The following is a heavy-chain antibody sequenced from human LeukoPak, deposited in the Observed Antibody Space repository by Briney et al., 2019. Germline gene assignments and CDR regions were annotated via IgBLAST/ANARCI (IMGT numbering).Heavy chain of an antibody. D-gene: IGHD3-10*01. CDR1: GFTFNSYW. CDR3: ARGYGDWFDP. Sequence: PGGSLRLPCAASGFTFNSYWMHWVRQAPEKGLVWVSRINSDESRTAYADSVKGRFSISRDNAKNTLYLQMNGLRAEDTAVYYCARGYGDWFDPWGQGTLVTVSS. J-gene: IGHJ5*02. V-gene: IGHV3-74*01. CDR2: INSDESRT.